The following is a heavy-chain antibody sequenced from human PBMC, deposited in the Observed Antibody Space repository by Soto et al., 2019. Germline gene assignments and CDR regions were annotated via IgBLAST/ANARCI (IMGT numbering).Heavy chain of an antibody. CDR1: GGTIRSYD. V-gene: IGHV4-59*01. CDR2: IYYSGST. CDR3: ARAPDWDYYGSGTLRPYYYYGMDV. D-gene: IGHD3-10*01. Sequence: SETQSLTCTVSGGTIRSYDWSWIRQPPGKGLEWIGYIYYSGSTNYNPSLKSRVTISVDTSKNQFSLKLSSVTAADTAVYYCARAPDWDYYGSGTLRPYYYYGMDVWGQGTTVTVSS. J-gene: IGHJ6*02.